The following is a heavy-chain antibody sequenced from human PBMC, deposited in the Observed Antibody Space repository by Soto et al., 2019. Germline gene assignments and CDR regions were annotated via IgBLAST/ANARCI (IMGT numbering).Heavy chain of an antibody. D-gene: IGHD2-2*01. CDR3: ARALVVPAAVLDYYGFDV. CDR1: GGSINSDY. V-gene: IGHV4-59*01. J-gene: IGHJ6*02. Sequence: LSLTCTVSGGSINSDYWSWIRQPPGKGLEWMGSIYYSGNTKFSPSLKSRVTISVETSRKRFSLKLASVTATDTAVYYCARALVVPAAVLDYYGFDVWGQGTTVTVSS. CDR2: IYYSGNT.